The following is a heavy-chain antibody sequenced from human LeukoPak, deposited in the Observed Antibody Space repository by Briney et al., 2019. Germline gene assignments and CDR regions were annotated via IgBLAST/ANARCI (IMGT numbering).Heavy chain of an antibody. CDR1: GGSISSYY. V-gene: IGHV4-59*08. CDR2: IYYSGST. J-gene: IGHJ3*02. Sequence: SETLSLTCSVTGGSISSYYWSWIRQPPGKGLEWIGYIYYSGSTNYNPSLKSRVTMSVDTSKNQFSLKLTSVTAADTAVYYCARHRHDYGGNSGAFDTWGQGTMVTVSS. D-gene: IGHD4-23*01. CDR3: ARHRHDYGGNSGAFDT.